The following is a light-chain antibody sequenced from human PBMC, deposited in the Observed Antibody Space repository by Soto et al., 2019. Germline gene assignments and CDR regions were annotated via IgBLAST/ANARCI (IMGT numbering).Light chain of an antibody. CDR2: DAS. Sequence: EIVLTQSPATLSLSPGERATLSCRASQSVNIYLAWYQQKPGQAPSLLIYDASNRATGIPARFSGSGSGTDFTLTISSLETEDFAVYYCQQRSKWPWTFGQGTKVHI. J-gene: IGKJ1*01. CDR3: QQRSKWPWT. V-gene: IGKV3-11*01. CDR1: QSVNIY.